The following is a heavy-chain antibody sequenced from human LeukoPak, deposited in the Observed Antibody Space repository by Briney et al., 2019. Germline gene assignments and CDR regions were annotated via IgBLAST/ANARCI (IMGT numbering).Heavy chain of an antibody. CDR2: IYTSGST. CDR1: GGSISSGSYY. D-gene: IGHD6-19*01. Sequence: SQTLSLTCTVSGGSISSGSYYWSWIRQPAGKGLEWIGRIYTSGSTNYNPSLKSRVTISVGTSKNQFSLKLSSVTAADTAVYYCATYPKSYSSGWTALDIWGQGTMVTVFS. CDR3: ATYPKSYSSGWTALDI. J-gene: IGHJ3*02. V-gene: IGHV4-61*02.